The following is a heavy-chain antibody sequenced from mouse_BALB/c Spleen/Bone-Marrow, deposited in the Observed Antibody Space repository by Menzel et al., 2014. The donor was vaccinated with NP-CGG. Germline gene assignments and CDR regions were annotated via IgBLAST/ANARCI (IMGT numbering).Heavy chain of an antibody. CDR3: APNYYGKGYFDY. J-gene: IGHJ2*01. D-gene: IGHD1-1*01. CDR2: INPYNDDT. CDR1: GYTFTNYI. Sequence: VHVKQSGPDLVKPGASVKMSCKASGYTFTNYIMHWVKQTPGQGLEWIGYINPYNDDTKYNEKFKNKATLTSDKSSSTAYMELSSLTFDDSAIYYCAPNYYGKGYFDYWGQGTTLTVSS. V-gene: IGHV1-14*01.